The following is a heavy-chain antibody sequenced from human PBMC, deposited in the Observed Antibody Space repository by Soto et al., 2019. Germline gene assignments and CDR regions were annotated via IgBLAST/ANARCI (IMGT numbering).Heavy chain of an antibody. CDR3: ARDLYSSSSVFDY. CDR1: GFTFSSYE. CDR2: ISSSGSTI. Sequence: PXGSLRLSCAASGFTFSSYEMNWVRQAPGKGLEWVSYISSSGSTIYYADSVKGRFTISRDNAKNSLYLQMNSLRAEDTAVYYCARDLYSSSSVFDYWGQGTLVTVSS. J-gene: IGHJ4*02. V-gene: IGHV3-48*03. D-gene: IGHD6-6*01.